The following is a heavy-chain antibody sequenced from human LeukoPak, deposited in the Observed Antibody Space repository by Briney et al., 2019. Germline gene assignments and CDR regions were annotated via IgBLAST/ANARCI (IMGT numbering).Heavy chain of an antibody. CDR3: VRGRLLRSTKYFDY. J-gene: IGHJ4*02. CDR1: GFPVNKYE. Sequence: GGTLRLSCAASGFPVNKYEMHWVRQAPGKGLEWVSYIDAGATSTNYADSVWGRFTLSRDNAQNSVHLQMNSLRDEDTAVYYCVRGRLLRSTKYFDYWGQGALVTVSS. CDR2: IDAGATST. D-gene: IGHD2-21*02. V-gene: IGHV3-48*03.